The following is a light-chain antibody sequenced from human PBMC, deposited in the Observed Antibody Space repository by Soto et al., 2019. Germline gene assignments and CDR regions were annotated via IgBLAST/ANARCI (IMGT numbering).Light chain of an antibody. Sequence: DIVMTQSPLSLPVTPGEPASISCRSSQSLLHSNGYNYLDWYLQKPGQSPQLLIYLGSNRASGGPDRFSGSGSGTDFTLKLSRVEAEDVGVYYCMQALQTPWTFGQGTKVEIK. V-gene: IGKV2-28*01. CDR3: MQALQTPWT. CDR2: LGS. CDR1: QSLLHSNGYNY. J-gene: IGKJ1*01.